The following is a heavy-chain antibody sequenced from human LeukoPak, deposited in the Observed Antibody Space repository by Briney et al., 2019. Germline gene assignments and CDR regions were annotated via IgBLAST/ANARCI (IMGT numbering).Heavy chain of an antibody. V-gene: IGHV4-39*01. Sequence: SETLSLTCTVSGGSISSSSHYWGWVRQPPGKGLEWIGNINYRGSTYYTPPLKSRVTISVDTSKNQFSLKLSSVTAADTAVYHCARHDTSSRYGGYFDYWGQGTLVTASS. J-gene: IGHJ4*02. CDR2: INYRGST. D-gene: IGHD6-13*01. CDR1: GGSISSSSHY. CDR3: ARHDTSSRYGGYFDY.